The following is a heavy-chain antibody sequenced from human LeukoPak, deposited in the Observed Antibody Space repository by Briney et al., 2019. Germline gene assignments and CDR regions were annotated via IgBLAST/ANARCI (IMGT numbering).Heavy chain of an antibody. V-gene: IGHV3-11*01. CDR2: ITSSGSTI. CDR3: VRDGSLHYYGSGSDV. CDR1: GFTFSDFY. Sequence: PGGSLRLSCVASGFTFSDFYMNWIRQAPGKGLEWISYITSSGSTIDYADSVKGRFTISRDNAKNSLYLQMDSLRAEDTATYYCVRDGSLHYYGSGSDVWGQGTLVIVSS. D-gene: IGHD3-10*01. J-gene: IGHJ4*02.